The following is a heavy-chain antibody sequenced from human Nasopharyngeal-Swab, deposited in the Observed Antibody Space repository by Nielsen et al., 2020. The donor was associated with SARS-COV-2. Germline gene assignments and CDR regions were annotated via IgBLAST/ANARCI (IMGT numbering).Heavy chain of an antibody. CDR3: ARGRRIVVVSAAIPGHYNWFDP. J-gene: IGHJ5*02. CDR1: GGSFSGYY. CDR2: INHSGST. V-gene: IGHV4-34*01. Sequence: SETLFLTCAVYGGSFSGYYWSWIRQPPGKGLEWIGEINHSGSTNYNPSLKSRVTISVDTSKNQFSLKLSSVTAADTAVYYCARGRRIVVVSAAIPGHYNWFDPWGQGTLVTVSS. D-gene: IGHD2-2*01.